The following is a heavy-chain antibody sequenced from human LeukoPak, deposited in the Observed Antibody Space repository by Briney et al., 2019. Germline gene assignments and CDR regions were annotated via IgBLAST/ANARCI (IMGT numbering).Heavy chain of an antibody. CDR2: ISYDGSNK. D-gene: IGHD2-21*02. J-gene: IGHJ4*02. CDR3: ASGPLTYCGGDCYFGPFDY. Sequence: GGSLRLSCAASGFTFSSYAMHWVRQAPGKGLEWVAVISYDGSNKYYADSVKGRFTISRDNSKNTLYLQMNSLRAEDTAVYYCASGPLTYCGGDCYFGPFDYWGQGTLVTVSS. V-gene: IGHV3-30-3*01. CDR1: GFTFSSYA.